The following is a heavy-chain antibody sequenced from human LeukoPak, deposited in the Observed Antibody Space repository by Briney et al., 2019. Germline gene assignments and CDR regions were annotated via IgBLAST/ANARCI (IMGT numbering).Heavy chain of an antibody. J-gene: IGHJ4*02. Sequence: GGSLRLSCAASGFIFSSYAMSWVRQAPGKGLEWVSTISGSGISTYYADSVKGRFTISRDNSKNTLYLQMNSLRAEDTAVYYCAREEGYGDFIDYWGQGTLVTVSS. V-gene: IGHV3-23*01. D-gene: IGHD4-17*01. CDR1: GFIFSSYA. CDR3: AREEGYGDFIDY. CDR2: ISGSGIST.